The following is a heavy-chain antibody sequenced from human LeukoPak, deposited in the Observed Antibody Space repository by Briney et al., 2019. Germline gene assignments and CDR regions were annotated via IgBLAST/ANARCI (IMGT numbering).Heavy chain of an antibody. CDR1: GFTFSSYA. CDR3: ARDAWNDFGYYFDY. J-gene: IGHJ4*02. D-gene: IGHD1-1*01. CDR2: ISYDGSNK. Sequence: GRSLRLSCAASGFTFSSYAMHWVRQAPGKGLEWVAVISYDGSNKYYADSVKGRFTVSRGNSKNTLYLQMNSLRAEDTAVYYCARDAWNDFGYYFDYWGQGTLVTVSS. V-gene: IGHV3-30*04.